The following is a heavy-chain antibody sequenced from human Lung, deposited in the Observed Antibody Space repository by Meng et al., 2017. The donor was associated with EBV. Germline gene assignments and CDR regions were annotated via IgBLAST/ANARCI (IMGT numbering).Heavy chain of an antibody. J-gene: IGHJ5*02. CDR3: ARLAGTGWFDP. CDR2: ISSGNSYI. CDR1: GFIFSDYN. V-gene: IGHV3-21*06. D-gene: IGHD1-7*01. Sequence: EVXLVESGGXLVKPGESLRLSCAASGFIFSDYNMNWVRQAPGKGLEWVSSISSGNSYIYYADSVKGRFSISRDNAKNSLSLQMNSLRVEDTAVYYCARLAGTGWFDPWGQGTLVTVSS.